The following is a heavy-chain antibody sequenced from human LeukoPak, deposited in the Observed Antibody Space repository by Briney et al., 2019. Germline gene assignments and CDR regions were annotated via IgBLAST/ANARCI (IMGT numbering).Heavy chain of an antibody. J-gene: IGHJ4*02. Sequence: PSETLSLTCTVSSGSVNNSHYYWAWVRQPPGKGLEWLGSIFYSGNTHYNPSLKSPVTISIDTSKNQFSLKVSSVTAADTAVYYCAREHEWELPFDYWGQGTLVTVSS. D-gene: IGHD1-26*01. V-gene: IGHV4-39*07. CDR3: AREHEWELPFDY. CDR2: IFYSGNT. CDR1: SGSVNNSHYY.